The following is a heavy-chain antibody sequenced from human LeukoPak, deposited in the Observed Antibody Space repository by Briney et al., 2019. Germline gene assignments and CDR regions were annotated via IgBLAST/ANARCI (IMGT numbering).Heavy chain of an antibody. J-gene: IGHJ4*02. D-gene: IGHD3-9*01. CDR1: GGSISSYY. CDR2: IYYSGST. V-gene: IGHV4-59*01. CDR3: ARAGPSDYDILTGYLPPGYFDY. Sequence: SETLSLTCTVSGGSISSYYWSWIRQPPGKGLDWIGYIYYSGSTNYNPSLKSRVTISVDTSKNQFSLKLSSVTAADTAVYYCARAGPSDYDILTGYLPPGYFDYWGQGTLVTVSS.